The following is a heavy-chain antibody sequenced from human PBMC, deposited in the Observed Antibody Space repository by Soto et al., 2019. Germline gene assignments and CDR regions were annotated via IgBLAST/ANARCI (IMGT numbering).Heavy chain of an antibody. D-gene: IGHD1-26*01. CDR3: ARDGGRHSGGIDY. CDR2: IIPIFGTA. CDR1: GDTFSGYP. V-gene: IGHV1-69*01. Sequence: QVQLVQSGAELKKPGSSVKVSCKASGDTFSGYPINWVRQAPGEGLEWMGEIIPIFGTANYAQKFQGRVTITADESTSTAYMELSSLRSEDTAVYYCARDGGRHSGGIDYWGQGTLVTVSS. J-gene: IGHJ4*02.